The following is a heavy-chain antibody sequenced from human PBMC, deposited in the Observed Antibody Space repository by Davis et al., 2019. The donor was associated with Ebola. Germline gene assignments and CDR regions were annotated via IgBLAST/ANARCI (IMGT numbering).Heavy chain of an antibody. D-gene: IGHD6-13*01. J-gene: IGHJ4*02. CDR2: ISSSSSYI. Sequence: GESLKISCAASGFTFSSYSMNWVRQAPGKGLEWVSSISSSSSYIYYADSVKGRFTISRDNAKNSLYLQMNSLRAEDTAVYYCARDGAYSRPRGLDYWGQGTLVTVCS. V-gene: IGHV3-21*01. CDR3: ARDGAYSRPRGLDY. CDR1: GFTFSSYS.